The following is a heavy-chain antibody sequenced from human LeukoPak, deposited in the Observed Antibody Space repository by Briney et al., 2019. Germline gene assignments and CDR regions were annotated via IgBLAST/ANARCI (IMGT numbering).Heavy chain of an antibody. Sequence: PSETLSLTCTVSGGSIRNYYWSWLRQPPGQGLEWIGYVYNGGSTNYNPSLRSRVTISVDTSKSQFSLRLTSVTAADTAVYFCARFPGILMPLDYWGQGILVTISS. CDR2: VYNGGST. CDR3: ARFPGILMPLDY. CDR1: GGSIRNYY. D-gene: IGHD1-1*01. J-gene: IGHJ4*02. V-gene: IGHV4-59*01.